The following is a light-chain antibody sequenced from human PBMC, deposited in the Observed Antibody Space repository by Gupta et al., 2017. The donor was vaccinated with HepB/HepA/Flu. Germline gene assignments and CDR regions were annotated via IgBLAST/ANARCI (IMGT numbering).Light chain of an antibody. CDR3: AAWDDSLKGRV. CDR2: GKN. J-gene: IGLJ2*01. Sequence: SVLTQPPSASGTPGQRVTISCSGGSANIGSNTVHWYQHLPGTAPKLLNYGKNQRPSGVPDRFSGSTSGTSASLAISGLQSEDEADYYCAAWDDSLKGRVFGGGTKLTVL. CDR1: SANIGSNT. V-gene: IGLV1-44*01.